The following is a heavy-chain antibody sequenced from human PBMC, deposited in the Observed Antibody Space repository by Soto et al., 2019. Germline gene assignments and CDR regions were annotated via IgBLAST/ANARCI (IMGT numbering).Heavy chain of an antibody. CDR2: IKSKTDGGTT. D-gene: IGHD2-2*01. V-gene: IGHV3-15*01. CDR1: GFTFSNAW. CDR3: TTPPYCSSTSCYDAFDI. J-gene: IGHJ3*02. Sequence: GGSLRLSCAASGFTFSNAWMSWVRQAPGKGLEWVGRIKSKTDGGTTDYAAPVKGRFTISRDDSKNTLYLQMNSMKTEDTAVYYCTTPPYCSSTSCYDAFDIWGQGTMVTVSS.